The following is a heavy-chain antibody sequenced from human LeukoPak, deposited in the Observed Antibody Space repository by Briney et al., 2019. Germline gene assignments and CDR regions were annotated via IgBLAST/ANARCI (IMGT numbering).Heavy chain of an antibody. V-gene: IGHV1-18*01. Sequence: ASVKVSCKASGYTFTNFGVSWVRQAPGQGLEWMGWITGDNGDTKYAQKVQGRVPMTTDTSTSTAYMELRSLRSDDTAVYYCARDPSDYGGNPDYWGQGTLVTVSS. D-gene: IGHD4-23*01. CDR1: GYTFTNFG. CDR2: ITGDNGDT. CDR3: ARDPSDYGGNPDY. J-gene: IGHJ4*02.